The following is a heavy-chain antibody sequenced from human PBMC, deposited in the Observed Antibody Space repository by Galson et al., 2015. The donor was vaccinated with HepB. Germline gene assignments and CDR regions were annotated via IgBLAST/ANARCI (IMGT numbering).Heavy chain of an antibody. V-gene: IGHV3-64*02. Sequence: SLRLSCAASGFTFSDYGIHWVRQAPGKGLEHVSGITSNGGTTYYSGSVKGRFTISRDNSKSTLFLQMTSLRAEDTAVYYCARAGPSHYLDSTGYYFRHGFDICGQGTTVIVSS. D-gene: IGHD3-22*01. CDR3: ARAGPSHYLDSTGYYFRHGFDI. J-gene: IGHJ3*02. CDR2: ITSNGGTT. CDR1: GFTFSDYG.